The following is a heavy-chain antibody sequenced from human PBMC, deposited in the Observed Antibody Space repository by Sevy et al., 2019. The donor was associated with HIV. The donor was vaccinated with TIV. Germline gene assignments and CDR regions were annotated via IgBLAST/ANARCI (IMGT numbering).Heavy chain of an antibody. D-gene: IGHD3-22*01. Sequence: GGSLRLSCAASGFTFSNAWMNWVRQAPGKGLEWVGRIKSKTDGGTTDYAATMKGRFTISRDDSKNTLYLPMNSLKTADTAEYYCTVPGYYYDSSGYYYDNGMDVWGQETTVTVSS. CDR1: GFTFSNAW. J-gene: IGHJ6*02. CDR2: IKSKTDGGTT. V-gene: IGHV3-15*07. CDR3: TVPGYYYDSSGYYYDNGMDV.